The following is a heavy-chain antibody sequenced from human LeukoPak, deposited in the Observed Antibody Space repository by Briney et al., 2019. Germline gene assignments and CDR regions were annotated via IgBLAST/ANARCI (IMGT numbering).Heavy chain of an antibody. CDR3: ASVSPEYCSSTSCYGYYYYYMDV. J-gene: IGHJ6*03. CDR1: GFTFSSYS. CDR2: ISSSGSTI. V-gene: IGHV3-48*04. Sequence: GGSLRLSCAASGFTFSSYSMNWVRQAPGKGLEWVSYISSSGSTIYYADSVKGRFTISRDNAKNSLYLQMNSLRAEDTAVYYCASVSPEYCSSTSCYGYYYYYMDVWGKGTTVTVSS. D-gene: IGHD2-2*01.